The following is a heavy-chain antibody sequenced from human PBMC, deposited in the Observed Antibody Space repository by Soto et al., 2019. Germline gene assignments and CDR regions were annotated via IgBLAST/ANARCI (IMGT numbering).Heavy chain of an antibody. CDR1: VFTFSSYA. V-gene: IGHV3-64D*06. CDR3: VKDLNSVAGSRY. CDR2: ISSNGGST. Sequence: PGWSLRLSCSASVFTFSSYAMHWFRQAPGKGLEYVSAISSNGGSTYYADSVKGRFTISRDNSKNTLYLQMSSLRAEDTAVYYCVKDLNSVAGSRYWGQGTLVTVSS. D-gene: IGHD6-19*01. J-gene: IGHJ4*02.